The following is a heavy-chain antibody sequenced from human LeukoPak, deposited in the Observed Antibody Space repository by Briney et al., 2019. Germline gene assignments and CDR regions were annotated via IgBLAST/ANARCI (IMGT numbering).Heavy chain of an antibody. CDR1: GYTFTGYY. D-gene: IGHD3-22*01. V-gene: IGHV1-2*02. CDR3: ARVRITMISDAFDI. CDR2: INPNSGGT. J-gene: IGHJ3*02. Sequence: ASVKVSCKASGYTFTGYYMHWVRQAPGQGLEWMGWINPNSGGTNYAQKFQGRVTMTRDTSISTAYMELSRLRSDDTAVYYCARVRITMISDAFDIWGQGTMVTVSS.